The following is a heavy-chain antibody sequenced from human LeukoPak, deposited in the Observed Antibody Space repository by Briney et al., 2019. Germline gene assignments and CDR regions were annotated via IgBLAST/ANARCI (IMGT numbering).Heavy chain of an antibody. CDR3: ARDLRATIFGVGATSGYHYYMDV. CDR1: GYTFTNYG. J-gene: IGHJ6*03. CDR2: ISAYNGNT. V-gene: IGHV1-18*01. D-gene: IGHD3-3*01. Sequence: ASVKVSCKASGYTFTNYGISWVRQAPGQGLEWMGWISAYNGNTNYAQKLQGRVTMTRDTSTSTVYMELSSLRSEDTAVYYCARDLRATIFGVGATSGYHYYMDVWGKGTTVTVSS.